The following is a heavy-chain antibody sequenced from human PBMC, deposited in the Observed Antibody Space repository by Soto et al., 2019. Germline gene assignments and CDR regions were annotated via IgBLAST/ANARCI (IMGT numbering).Heavy chain of an antibody. Sequence: QVQLMQSGAEVKKPGSSVKVSCKASGGTFSTSAISWVRQAPGEGLEWVGGIMPVFATPDYAQKLQGRVTISADESTTTAYRELTSLTTDDTAVYYCERDKDRQQLGGNYYYILDVWGQGTAITVSS. CDR3: ERDKDRQQLGGNYYYILDV. CDR1: GGTFSTSA. J-gene: IGHJ6*02. CDR2: IMPVFATP. D-gene: IGHD3-3*02. V-gene: IGHV1-69*12.